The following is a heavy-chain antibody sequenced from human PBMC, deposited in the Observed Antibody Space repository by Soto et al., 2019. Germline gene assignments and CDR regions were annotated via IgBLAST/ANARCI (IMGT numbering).Heavy chain of an antibody. J-gene: IGHJ3*02. V-gene: IGHV4-30-4*01. Sequence: KASETLSLTCTVSGGSISSGDYYWSWIRQPPGKGLEWIGYIYYSGSTYYNPSLKSRVTISVDTSKNQFSLKLSSVTAADTAVYYCARAYYDSSGHMPGAFDIWGQGTMVTVSS. CDR2: IYYSGST. CDR1: GGSISSGDYY. CDR3: ARAYYDSSGHMPGAFDI. D-gene: IGHD3-22*01.